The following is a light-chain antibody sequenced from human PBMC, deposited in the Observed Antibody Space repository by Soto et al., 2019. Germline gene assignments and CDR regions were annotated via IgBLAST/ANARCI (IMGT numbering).Light chain of an antibody. J-gene: IGLJ2*01. V-gene: IGLV2-14*03. CDR2: DVS. Sequence: QSALTQPASVSGSPGQSITISCTGTSSDGGGYKYVSWYQQHPDKAPTLIIFDVSNRPSGISSRFSGSKSGNTASLTISGLQAEDEADYYCASYTSSSTSVIFGRGTKLTVL. CDR1: SSDGGGYKY. CDR3: ASYTSSSTSVI.